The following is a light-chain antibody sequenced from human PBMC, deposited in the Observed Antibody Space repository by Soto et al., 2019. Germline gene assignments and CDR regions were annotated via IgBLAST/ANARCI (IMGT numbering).Light chain of an antibody. CDR2: VAS. Sequence: DIQLTPSPSSVSASVGDRVTITCRASQGIDRWLAWYQQKPGKAPELLIYVASTLQSGVPSRFSGSGFGTEFTLTISSLQPEDFATYFCQQADSFPYTFGPGTKVDIK. V-gene: IGKV1-12*01. CDR1: QGIDRW. J-gene: IGKJ3*01. CDR3: QQADSFPYT.